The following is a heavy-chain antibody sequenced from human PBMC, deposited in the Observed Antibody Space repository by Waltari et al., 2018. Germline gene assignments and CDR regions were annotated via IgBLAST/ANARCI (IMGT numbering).Heavy chain of an antibody. CDR3: AMAAGTLY. J-gene: IGHJ4*02. CDR2: INQDGREK. V-gene: IGHV3-7*01. CDR1: GFTLSTRW. D-gene: IGHD6-13*01. Sequence: EVQLVESGGGLVQPGGSLRPSCAASGFTLSTRWMSWVRQAPGKGLEWVANINQDGREKYYVDSMKGRVTISRDNAKNSLFLQMDSLRAEDTAVYFCAMAAGTLYWGQGTLVTVSS.